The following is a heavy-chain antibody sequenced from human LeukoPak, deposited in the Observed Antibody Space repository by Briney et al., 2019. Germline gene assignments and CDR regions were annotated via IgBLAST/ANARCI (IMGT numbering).Heavy chain of an antibody. J-gene: IGHJ3*02. D-gene: IGHD3-22*01. CDR3: ARADPHWLQGWGSYDSSGYLDAFDI. CDR1: GGSISSYY. CDR2: IYYSGST. Sequence: PSETLSLTCTVSGGSISSYYWSWIRQPPGKGLEWIGYIYYSGSTNYNPSLKSRVTISVDTSKNQFSLKLSSVTAADTAVYYCARADPHWLQGWGSYDSSGYLDAFDIWGQGTMVTVSS. V-gene: IGHV4-59*01.